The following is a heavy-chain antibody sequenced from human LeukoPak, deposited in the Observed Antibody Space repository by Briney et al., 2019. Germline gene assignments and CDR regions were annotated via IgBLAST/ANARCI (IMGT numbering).Heavy chain of an antibody. V-gene: IGHV3-64D*06. CDR2: INGNGVST. CDR1: GFTFRTYA. CDR3: VKVAVGATFDY. Sequence: GGSLRLSCSASGFTFRTYAMYWVRQAPGKGLEYVSSINGNGVSTDYADSVKGRSTISRDNSKNTLFLQMSSLRAEDTAVYYCVKVAVGATFDYWGQGALVTVSS. J-gene: IGHJ4*02. D-gene: IGHD1-26*01.